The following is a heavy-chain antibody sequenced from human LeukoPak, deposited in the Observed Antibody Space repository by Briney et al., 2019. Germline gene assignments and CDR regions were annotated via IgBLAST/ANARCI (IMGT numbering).Heavy chain of an antibody. CDR2: INHSGST. D-gene: IGHD6-19*01. V-gene: IGHV4-34*01. Sequence: SSETLSLTCAVYSGSFSGYYWSWIRQPPGKGLEWIGEINHSGSTNYNPSLKSRVTISVDTSKNQFSLKLSSVPAADTAVYYCASRPRYSSGWYGWDYWGQGTLVTVSS. CDR3: ASRPRYSSGWYGWDY. CDR1: SGSFSGYY. J-gene: IGHJ4*02.